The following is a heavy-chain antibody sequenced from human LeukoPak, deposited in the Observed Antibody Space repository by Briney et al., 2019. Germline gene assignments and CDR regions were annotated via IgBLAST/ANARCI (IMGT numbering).Heavy chain of an antibody. V-gene: IGHV3-21*01. D-gene: IGHD3-22*01. CDR3: ARTFYDSNGPLLFDAFDI. Sequence: FTSAASGLTFSIHSMNWVRRAPGKGLEWVSSISGGGGYTHYADSVKGRFNISRDNAKNSLYLQLNSLRAEDTAVYFCARTFYDSNGPLLFDAFDIWGQGTMVTVSS. J-gene: IGHJ3*02. CDR1: GLTFSIHS. CDR2: ISGGGGYT.